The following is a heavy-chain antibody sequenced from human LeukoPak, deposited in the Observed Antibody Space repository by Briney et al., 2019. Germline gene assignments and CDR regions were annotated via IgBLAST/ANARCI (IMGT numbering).Heavy chain of an antibody. V-gene: IGHV3-21*01. Sequence: PGGSLRLSCAASGFTFDVYGMSWVRHAPGKGLEWVSSISSSSSYIYYADSVKGRFTISRDNAKNSLYLQMNSLRAEDTSVYYCARDPGIAAAGTGDYWGQGTLVTVSS. CDR1: GFTFDVYG. D-gene: IGHD6-13*01. CDR2: ISSSSSYI. CDR3: ARDPGIAAAGTGDY. J-gene: IGHJ4*02.